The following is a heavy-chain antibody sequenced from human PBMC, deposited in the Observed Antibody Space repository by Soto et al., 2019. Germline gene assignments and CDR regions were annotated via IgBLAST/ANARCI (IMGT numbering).Heavy chain of an antibody. Sequence: PGGSLRLSCAASGFTVSGYAMSWVRQAPGKGLEWVSAISGSGGSTYYADSVKGRFTISRDNSKNTLYLQMNSLRAEDTAVYYCAKSWWRDYEFWSGYYDYYGMDVWGQGTTVTVSS. CDR2: ISGSGGST. D-gene: IGHD3-3*01. J-gene: IGHJ6*02. CDR1: GFTVSGYA. CDR3: AKSWWRDYEFWSGYYDYYGMDV. V-gene: IGHV3-23*01.